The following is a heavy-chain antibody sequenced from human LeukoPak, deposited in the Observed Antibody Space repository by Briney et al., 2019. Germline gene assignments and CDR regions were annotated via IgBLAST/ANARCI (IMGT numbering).Heavy chain of an antibody. J-gene: IGHJ4*02. CDR1: GHTFTSYD. CDR2: MNPNSGNT. V-gene: IGHV1-8*03. Sequence: ASVKVSCKASGHTFTSYDINWVRQATGQGLEWMGWMNPNSGNTGYAQKFQGRVTITRNTSISTAYMELSSLRSEDTAVYYCARAYSSSTFDYWGQGTLVTVSS. CDR3: ARAYSSSTFDY. D-gene: IGHD6-6*01.